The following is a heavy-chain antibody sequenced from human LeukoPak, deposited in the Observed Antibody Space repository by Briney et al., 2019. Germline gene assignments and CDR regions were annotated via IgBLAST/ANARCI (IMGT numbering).Heavy chain of an antibody. CDR1: SGSISTSNYY. V-gene: IGHV4-39*07. Sequence: PSETLSLTCTVSSGSISTSNYYWGWVRQPPGTALEWIGNIFYSGSTYYSPSLKSRVTISLDTSKNQFSLKQSSVTAADTAVYYCARGDWGSPDYYYMDVWGKGTTVTISS. CDR3: ARGDWGSPDYYYMDV. D-gene: IGHD7-27*01. J-gene: IGHJ6*03. CDR2: IFYSGST.